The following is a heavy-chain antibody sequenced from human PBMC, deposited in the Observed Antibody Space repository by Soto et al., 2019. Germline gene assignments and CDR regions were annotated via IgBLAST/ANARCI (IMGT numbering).Heavy chain of an antibody. V-gene: IGHV3-33*08. J-gene: IGHJ6*02. CDR1: GFSFSSYG. Sequence: GGSLRLSCAASGFSFSSYGMHWVRQAPGKGLEWVAVIWYDGSNKYYADSVKGRFTISRDNSKNTLYLQMNSLRAEDTAVYYCARSAVTRRSYGMDVWGQGTTVTVSS. D-gene: IGHD4-17*01. CDR2: IWYDGSNK. CDR3: ARSAVTRRSYGMDV.